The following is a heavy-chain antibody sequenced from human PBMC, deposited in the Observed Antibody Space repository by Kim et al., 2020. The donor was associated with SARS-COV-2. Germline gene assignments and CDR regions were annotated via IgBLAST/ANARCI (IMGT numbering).Heavy chain of an antibody. Sequence: GGSLRLSCAASGFTFSSYGMHWVRQAPGKGLEWVAVIWDDGGNKYYADSVKGRFTISRDNSKNTLYLQMNSLRAEDTAVYYCARNYGSGLSGGFWGQGTLVTVSS. J-gene: IGHJ4*02. D-gene: IGHD3-10*01. V-gene: IGHV3-33*01. CDR2: IWDDGGNK. CDR1: GFTFSSYG. CDR3: ARNYGSGLSGGF.